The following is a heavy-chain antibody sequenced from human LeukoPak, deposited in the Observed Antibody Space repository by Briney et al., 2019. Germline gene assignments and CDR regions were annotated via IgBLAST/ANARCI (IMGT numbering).Heavy chain of an antibody. CDR3: ARDITGRPQDY. CDR2: ISSSSSYT. D-gene: IGHD1-14*01. Sequence: PGGSLRLSCAASGFTFSDYYMSWIRQAPGKGLEWVSYISSSSSYTNYADSVKGRFTISRDNAKKSLYLQMNSLRAEDTAVYYCARDITGRPQDYWGQGTLVTVSS. J-gene: IGHJ4*02. CDR1: GFTFSDYY. V-gene: IGHV3-11*05.